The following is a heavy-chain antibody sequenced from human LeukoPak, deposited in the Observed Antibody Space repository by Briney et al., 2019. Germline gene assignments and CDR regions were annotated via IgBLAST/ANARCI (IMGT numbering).Heavy chain of an antibody. D-gene: IGHD1-26*01. CDR1: CGSVSGYY. J-gene: IGHJ6*02. CDR2: VNHSGST. CDR3: PGPYGGSYFRYYYYGMDV. Sequence: AAETLSLTCALDCGSVSGYYWSWISQPPGRRRGWVGEVNHSGSTNHNQYLQGRVTIPVDTSKHQFSLKLSSVTAAATDESYCPGPYGGSYFRYYYYGMDVWGQGPTVTVS. V-gene: IGHV4-34*01.